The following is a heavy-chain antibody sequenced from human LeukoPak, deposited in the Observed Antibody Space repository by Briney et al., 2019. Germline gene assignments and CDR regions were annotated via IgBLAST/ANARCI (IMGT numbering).Heavy chain of an antibody. D-gene: IGHD4-17*01. J-gene: IGHJ4*02. V-gene: IGHV4-31*03. CDR2: IYYSGST. CDR1: GGSISSGGYY. CDR3: ARVILHDYGDYFRGGEFTY. Sequence: SETLSLTCTVSGGSISSGGYYWGWIRQHPGKGLEWIVYIYYSGSTYYHTSLKSRATTPVATPKKQFSLKLSSLTAAARAVYYCARVILHDYGDYFRGGEFTYWGRGTLVSVSS.